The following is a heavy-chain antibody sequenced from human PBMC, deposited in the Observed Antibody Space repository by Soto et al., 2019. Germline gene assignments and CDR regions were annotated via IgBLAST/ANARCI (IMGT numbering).Heavy chain of an antibody. Sequence: ASVKVSCKASGYTFTTYAMHWVRQAPGQRLEWMGWINAGNGNTKYSQKFQGRVTITRDTSASTAYMEPSSLRSEDTAVYYCARDSLDYYDSSGYYVPRAAPYYYYYGMDVWGQGTTVTVSS. D-gene: IGHD3-22*01. CDR1: GYTFTTYA. J-gene: IGHJ6*02. CDR2: INAGNGNT. CDR3: ARDSLDYYDSSGYYVPRAAPYYYYYGMDV. V-gene: IGHV1-3*01.